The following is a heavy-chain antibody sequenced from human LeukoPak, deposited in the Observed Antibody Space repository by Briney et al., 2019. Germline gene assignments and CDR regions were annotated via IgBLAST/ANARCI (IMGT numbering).Heavy chain of an antibody. J-gene: IGHJ4*02. CDR3: TTLGATYGDYFDY. Sequence: GGSLRLSCAASGFTFSNAWMTWVRQAPGKGLEWVGRIKSKTDGGTTDYAAPVKGRFTISRDDSKNTLYLQMNGLKTEDTAVYYCTTLGATYGDYFDYWGQGTLVTVSS. D-gene: IGHD4-17*01. V-gene: IGHV3-15*01. CDR1: GFTFSNAW. CDR2: IKSKTDGGTT.